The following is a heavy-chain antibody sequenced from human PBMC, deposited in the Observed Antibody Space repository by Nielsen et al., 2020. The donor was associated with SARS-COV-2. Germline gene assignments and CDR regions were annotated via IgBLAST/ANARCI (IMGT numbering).Heavy chain of an antibody. V-gene: IGHV3-74*01. J-gene: IGHJ6*02. D-gene: IGHD6-13*01. Sequence: GESLKISCAASGFTFSSYWMHWVRQAPGKGLVWVSRINSDGSSTSYADSVKGRFTISRDNAKNTLYLQMNSLRAEDTAVYYCAKGSVAAPYYYYYGMDVWGQGTTVTVSS. CDR2: INSDGSST. CDR1: GFTFSSYW. CDR3: AKGSVAAPYYYYYGMDV.